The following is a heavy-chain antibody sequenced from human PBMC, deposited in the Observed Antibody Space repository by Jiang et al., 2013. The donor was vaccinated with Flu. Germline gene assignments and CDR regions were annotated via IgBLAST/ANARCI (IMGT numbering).Heavy chain of an antibody. J-gene: IGHJ6*02. Sequence: SLKSRVTISVDTSKNQFSLKLSSVTAADTAVYYCARDQYDFWSGYYGMDVWGQGTTVTVSS. D-gene: IGHD3-3*01. CDR3: ARDQYDFWSGYYGMDV. V-gene: IGHV4-31*02.